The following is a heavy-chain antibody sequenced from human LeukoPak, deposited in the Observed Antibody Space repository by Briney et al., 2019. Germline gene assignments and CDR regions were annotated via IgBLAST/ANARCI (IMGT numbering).Heavy chain of an antibody. Sequence: ASVKVSCKASGYIFTNHFMHWVRQAPGQGLEWMGLINPSGSRTNYAQKFQGRVTMTRDTSTSTVYMDLSSLRSDDTAVYYCARGGHLRYDDTGVDYWGHGTLVTVSS. D-gene: IGHD2-8*02. CDR1: GYIFTNHF. J-gene: IGHJ4*01. CDR3: ARGGHLRYDDTGVDY. CDR2: INPSGSRT. V-gene: IGHV1-46*01.